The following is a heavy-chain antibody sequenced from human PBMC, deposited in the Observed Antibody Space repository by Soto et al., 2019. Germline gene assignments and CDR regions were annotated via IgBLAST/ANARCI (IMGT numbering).Heavy chain of an antibody. D-gene: IGHD6-13*01. CDR1: GYTFTSYG. Sequence: ASVKVSCKASGYTFTSYGISWVRQAPGQGLEWMGWISAYNGNTNYAQKLQGRVTMTTDTSTSTAYMELRSLRSDNTAVYYCALECRSSGSFPFSYYYGMDVSGQGTTVTVSS. J-gene: IGHJ6*02. V-gene: IGHV1-18*01. CDR2: ISAYNGNT. CDR3: ALECRSSGSFPFSYYYGMDV.